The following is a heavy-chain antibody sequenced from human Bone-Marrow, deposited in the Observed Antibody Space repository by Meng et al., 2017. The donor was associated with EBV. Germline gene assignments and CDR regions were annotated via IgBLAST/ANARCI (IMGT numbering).Heavy chain of an antibody. D-gene: IGHD2-21*01. CDR2: INVGVGYT. CDR3: VRGPPVGVPGPGDY. V-gene: IGHV1-3*01. J-gene: IGHJ4*02. Sequence: VQLVRSGAEVKNPGASVKVSCKAAGYAFTSYIFHWVRQAPGQRLEWMGWINVGVGYTKYSQKFQGRVTISSDTSATTGYMELSSLRSEDTAVYYCVRGPPVGVPGPGDYWGQGTLVTVSS. CDR1: GYAFTSYI.